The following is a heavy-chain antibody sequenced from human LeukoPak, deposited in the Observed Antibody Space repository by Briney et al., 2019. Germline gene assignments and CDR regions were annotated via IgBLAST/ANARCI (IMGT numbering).Heavy chain of an antibody. Sequence: GGSLRLSCAASGFTFSSYGMSWVRQAPGKGLEWVAFIRYDGSNKYYADSVKGRFTISRDNSKNTLYLHMNSLRAEDTAVYYCATGYSYEMDYWGQGTLVTVSS. J-gene: IGHJ4*02. D-gene: IGHD5-18*01. V-gene: IGHV3-30*02. CDR3: ATGYSYEMDY. CDR1: GFTFSSYG. CDR2: IRYDGSNK.